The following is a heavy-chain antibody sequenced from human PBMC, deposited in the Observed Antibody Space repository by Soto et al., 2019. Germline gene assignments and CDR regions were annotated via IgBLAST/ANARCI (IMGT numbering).Heavy chain of an antibody. D-gene: IGHD2-2*02. CDR3: ARAVLHCSSTSCYMDEGINWFDP. CDR2: IYYRGST. CDR1: GGSISSYY. J-gene: IGHJ5*02. Sequence: WETLSLTCTVSGGSISSYYWSWIRQPPGKGLEWIGYIYYRGSTNYNPSLKSRVTISVDTSKNQFSLKLSSVTAADTAVYYCARAVLHCSSTSCYMDEGINWFDPWGQGSLVTVSS. V-gene: IGHV4-59*01.